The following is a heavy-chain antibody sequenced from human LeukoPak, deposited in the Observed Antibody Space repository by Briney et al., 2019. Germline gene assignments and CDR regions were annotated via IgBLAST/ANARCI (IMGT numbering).Heavy chain of an antibody. Sequence: SETLSLTCSVSGDSISSSGYYWGWVRQSPGRGLEWIASLSYTGSPYYKPSLKSRATISGDTPKNQFSLRLNSVTAADTAVYYCARRGEMMNAFDIWGQGTTVTVSS. CDR2: LSYTGSP. CDR3: ARRGEMMNAFDI. V-gene: IGHV4-39*01. D-gene: IGHD3-16*01. J-gene: IGHJ3*02. CDR1: GDSISSSGYY.